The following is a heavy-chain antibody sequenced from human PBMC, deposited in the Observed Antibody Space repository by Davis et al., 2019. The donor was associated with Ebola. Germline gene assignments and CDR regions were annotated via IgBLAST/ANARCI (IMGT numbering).Heavy chain of an antibody. D-gene: IGHD1-1*01. CDR2: ISSSSRYI. CDR3: ARDLGLEWSH. CDR1: GFTFSSYS. Sequence: PGGSLRLSCAASGFTFSSYSMNWVRQAPGKGLEWVSSISSSSRYIYYADSVQGRFTISRDTSQNTLYLQMSSLRVDDTAVYYCARDLGLEWSHWGQGTLVTVSS. J-gene: IGHJ4*02. V-gene: IGHV3-21*04.